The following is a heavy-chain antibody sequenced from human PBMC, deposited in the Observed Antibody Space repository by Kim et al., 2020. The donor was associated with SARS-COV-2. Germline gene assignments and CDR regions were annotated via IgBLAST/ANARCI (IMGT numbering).Heavy chain of an antibody. CDR3: ARGRARSSIFGVVTPRGWFDP. Sequence: SETLSLTCAVYGGSFSGYYWSWIRQPPGKGLEWIGEINHSGSTNYNPSLKSRVTISVDTSKNQFSLKLSSVTAADTAVYYCARGRARSSIFGVVTPRGWFDPWGQGTLVTVSS. CDR1: GGSFSGYY. J-gene: IGHJ5*02. D-gene: IGHD3-3*01. V-gene: IGHV4-34*01. CDR2: INHSGST.